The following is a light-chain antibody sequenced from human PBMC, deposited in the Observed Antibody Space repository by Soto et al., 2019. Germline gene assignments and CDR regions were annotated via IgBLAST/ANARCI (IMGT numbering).Light chain of an antibody. CDR1: SSDVGGYNY. V-gene: IGLV2-8*01. CDR2: EVT. Sequence: QSALTQPPSASGSPGQSVAISCTGTSSDVGGYNYVSWYQQHPGKAPKLMIYEVTKRPSGVPDRFSGSKSGNTASLTVSWLQAEDEADYYCSSHAGINNVVFGGGTQLTVL. CDR3: SSHAGINNVV. J-gene: IGLJ7*01.